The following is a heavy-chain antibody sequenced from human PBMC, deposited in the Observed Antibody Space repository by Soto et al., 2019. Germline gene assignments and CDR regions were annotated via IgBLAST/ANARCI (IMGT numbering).Heavy chain of an antibody. D-gene: IGHD3-10*01. CDR3: ARDSDYYSSGSFDY. CDR1: GGSFSGYY. CDR2: INHSGST. Sequence: PSETLSLTCAVYGGSFSGYYWSWIRQPPGKGLEWIGEINHSGSTNYNPSLKSRVTISVDTSKNQFSLKLSSVTAADTAVYYCARDSDYYSSGSFDYWGQGTLVTVSS. J-gene: IGHJ4*02. V-gene: IGHV4-34*01.